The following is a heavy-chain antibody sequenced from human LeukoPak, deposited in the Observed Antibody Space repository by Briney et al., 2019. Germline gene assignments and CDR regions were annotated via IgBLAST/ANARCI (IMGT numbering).Heavy chain of an antibody. Sequence: GGSLRLSCAASGFTFSSYEMNWVRQAPGKGLEWVSSISSSSSYIYYADSVKGRFTISRDNAKNSLYLQMNSLRAEDTAVYYCARSAAAMVRGPYRGSFDYWGQGTLVTVSS. CDR2: ISSSSSYI. D-gene: IGHD3-10*01. CDR1: GFTFSSYE. CDR3: ARSAAAMVRGPYRGSFDY. J-gene: IGHJ4*02. V-gene: IGHV3-21*01.